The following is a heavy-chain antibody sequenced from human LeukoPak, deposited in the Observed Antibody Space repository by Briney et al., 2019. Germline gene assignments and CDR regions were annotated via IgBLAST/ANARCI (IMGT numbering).Heavy chain of an antibody. CDR3: ARRSVWLVYRRVRNDYYYMDV. CDR1: RFTSSSYW. CDR2: IKQDGSEK. V-gene: IGHV3-7*01. D-gene: IGHD6-19*01. J-gene: IGHJ6*03. Sequence: GGTLRLSCAASRFTSSSYWMSWVRQAPGKGLEWVANIKQDGSEKYYVDSVKGRFTISRDNAKNSLYLQMNSLRAEDTAVYNCARRSVWLVYRRVRNDYYYMDVWGKGTTVTVSS.